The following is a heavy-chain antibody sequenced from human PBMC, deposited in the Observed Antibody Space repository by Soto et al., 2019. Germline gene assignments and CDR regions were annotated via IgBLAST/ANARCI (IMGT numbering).Heavy chain of an antibody. CDR2: ISSSSSYI. J-gene: IGHJ4*02. D-gene: IGHD3-9*01. V-gene: IGHV3-21*01. Sequence: ESGGGLVKPGGSLRLSCAASGFTFSSYSMNWVRQAPGKGLEWVSSISSSSSYIYYADSVKGRFTISRDNAKNSLYLQMNSLRAEDTAVYYCARDARNYDILTGYYTIYYFDYWGQGTLVTVSS. CDR3: ARDARNYDILTGYYTIYYFDY. CDR1: GFTFSSYS.